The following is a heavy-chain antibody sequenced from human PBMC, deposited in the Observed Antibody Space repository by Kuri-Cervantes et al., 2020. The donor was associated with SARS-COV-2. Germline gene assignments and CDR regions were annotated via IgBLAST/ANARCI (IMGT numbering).Heavy chain of an antibody. V-gene: IGHV1-69*13. Sequence: SVKVSCKASGGNFSGEVVSWVRQALGQGLEWMGGFIPMSGTSNYAQKFQGRLTISADEYTNTAYMELSGLRSEDTAVYYCARAVGDFDFWGQGTLVTVSS. CDR3: ARAVGDFDF. J-gene: IGHJ4*02. CDR2: FIPMSGTS. CDR1: GGNFSGEV.